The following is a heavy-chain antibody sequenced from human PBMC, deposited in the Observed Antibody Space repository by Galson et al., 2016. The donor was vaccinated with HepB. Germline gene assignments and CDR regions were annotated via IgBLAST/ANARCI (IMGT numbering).Heavy chain of an antibody. V-gene: IGHV3-53*01. CDR1: GFSVSSNY. D-gene: IGHD6-13*01. J-gene: IGHJ3*02. CDR3: AREAIAAAGTHDAFDI. CDR2: IYSGGST. Sequence: SLRLSCAASGFSVSSNYIIWVRQAPGKGLEWVSAIYSGGSTKYADAVKGHFTASRDNPTNTVYLQMNSLRAEDTAVYYCAREAIAAAGTHDAFDICGQGTMVTVCS.